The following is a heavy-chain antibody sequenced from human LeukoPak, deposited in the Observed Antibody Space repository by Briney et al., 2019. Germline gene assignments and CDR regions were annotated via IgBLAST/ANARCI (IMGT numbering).Heavy chain of an antibody. CDR1: GGSFSGYY. Sequence: PSETLSLTCAVYGGSFSGYYWSWIRQPPGKGLEWIGEINHSGSTNYNPSLKSRVTISVDTSKNQFSLKLSSVTAADTAVYYCARIPGYYDSSGHPWGQGTLVIVSS. D-gene: IGHD3-22*01. V-gene: IGHV4-34*01. J-gene: IGHJ5*02. CDR2: INHSGST. CDR3: ARIPGYYDSSGHP.